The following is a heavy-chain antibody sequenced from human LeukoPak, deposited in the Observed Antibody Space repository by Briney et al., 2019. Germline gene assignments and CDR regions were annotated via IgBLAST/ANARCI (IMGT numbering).Heavy chain of an antibody. CDR2: SSWNSGRI. CDR3: AKGSDYDGSGYFDS. CDR1: GFTFDDYA. J-gene: IGHJ4*02. Sequence: GRSLRLSCAASGFTFDDYAMHWVWQVPGKGLEWVSGSSWNSGRIGYADSVKGRFIISRDNAKNSLYLQMNSLRVEDTALYYCAKGSDYDGSGYFDSWGQGTLVTVSS. V-gene: IGHV3-9*01. D-gene: IGHD3-22*01.